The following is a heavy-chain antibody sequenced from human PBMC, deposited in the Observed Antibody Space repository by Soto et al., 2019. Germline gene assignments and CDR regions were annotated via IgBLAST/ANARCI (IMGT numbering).Heavy chain of an antibody. CDR1: GLTFSRAD. V-gene: IGHV3-23*01. J-gene: IGHJ4*02. D-gene: IGHD1-1*01. CDR3: VTHSWNY. Sequence: EVQLLESGGGLVQPGGSLRLSCVVSGLTFSRADLSWVRQPPGKGLEWVSASGGSDLSTHYVDSVKGRFTIARDSSKNTLYLQMNILSAEYTGVYTCVTHSWNYWGQVTLVTVSS. CDR2: SGGSDLST.